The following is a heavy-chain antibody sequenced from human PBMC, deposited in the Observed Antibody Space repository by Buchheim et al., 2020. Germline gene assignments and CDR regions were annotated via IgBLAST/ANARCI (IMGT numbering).Heavy chain of an antibody. CDR3: ARVTAMALYYFDY. J-gene: IGHJ4*02. CDR1: GGSFSGYY. D-gene: IGHD5-18*01. Sequence: QVQLQQWGAGLLKPSETLSLTCAVYGGSFSGYYWSWIRQPPGKGLEWIGEINPSGSTNYNPSLKSRVTLSVDTSKNQFSLKLSSVTAADTAVYYCARVTAMALYYFDYWGQGTL. V-gene: IGHV4-34*01. CDR2: INPSGST.